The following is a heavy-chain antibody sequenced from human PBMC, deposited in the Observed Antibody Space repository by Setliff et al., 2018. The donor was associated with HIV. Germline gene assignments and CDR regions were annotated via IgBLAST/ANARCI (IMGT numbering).Heavy chain of an antibody. CDR2: IYQSGRT. CDR3: ARGHCSGTNCYGVDYYGMDV. J-gene: IGHJ6*02. Sequence: SETLSLTCSVSGGSINDERYYWSWIRQPPGKGLEWTGSIYQSGRTYYNPSLKSRLTMSVDTSKNQFSVKLTSVTAADTAVYYCARGHCSGTNCYGVDYYGMDVWGQGTTVTVS. CDR1: GGSINDERYY. V-gene: IGHV4-39*07. D-gene: IGHD2-2*01.